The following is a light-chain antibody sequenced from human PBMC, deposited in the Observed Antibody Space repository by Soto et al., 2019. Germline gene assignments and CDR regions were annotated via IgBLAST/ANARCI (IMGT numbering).Light chain of an antibody. CDR2: KAS. CDR3: QQYNSYWT. J-gene: IGKJ1*01. CDR1: QSISSW. Sequence: DIQMTQSPSTLSASVGDRVTITCRASQSISSWLAWYQQKPGKAPKLLIYKASSLESGVPSRFSGSGSGTEFTLTISSLQPGDFATYYCQQYNSYWTFGQGTKVDI. V-gene: IGKV1-5*03.